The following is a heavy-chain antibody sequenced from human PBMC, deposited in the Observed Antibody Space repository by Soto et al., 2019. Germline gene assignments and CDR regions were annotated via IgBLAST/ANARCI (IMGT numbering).Heavy chain of an antibody. CDR3: ARQAYYAGSDPWYFDL. D-gene: IGHD1-26*01. CDR2: INPSSGGT. V-gene: IGHV1-46*01. J-gene: IGHJ2*01. Sequence: ASVKVSCKASEYTFTSYYIHWVRQAPGQGLEWMGLINPSSGGTSFAQKFQGRMTMTRDTSTGIVYMDLSSVTSDDTAVYYCARQAYYAGSDPWYFDLWGRGTLVTVSS. CDR1: EYTFTSYY.